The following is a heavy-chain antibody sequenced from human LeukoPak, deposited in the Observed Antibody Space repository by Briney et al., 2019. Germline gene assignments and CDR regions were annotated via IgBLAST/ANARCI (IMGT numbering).Heavy chain of an antibody. CDR2: IIPIFGTA. V-gene: IGHV1-69*13. CDR3: ARDDYYGSGSYYNADYYYGMDV. CDR1: GGTFISYA. J-gene: IGHJ6*02. Sequence: GASVKVSCKASGGTFISYAISWVRQAPGQGLEWMGGIIPIFGTANYAQKFQGRVTITADESTSTAYMELSSLRSEDTAVYYCARDDYYGSGSYYNADYYYGMDVWGQGTTVTVSS. D-gene: IGHD3-10*01.